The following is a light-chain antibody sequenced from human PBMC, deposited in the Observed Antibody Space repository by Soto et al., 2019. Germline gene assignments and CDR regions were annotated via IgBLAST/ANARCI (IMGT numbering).Light chain of an antibody. V-gene: IGLV1-40*01. CDR2: GNS. CDR1: SSNIGAGYD. J-gene: IGLJ3*02. Sequence: QSALTQPPSVSEAPGQRVTISCTGSSSNIGAGYDVHWYQQLPGTVPKLLIYGNSNRPSGVPDRFSGSKSGTSASLAITGLQAEDEADYYCHAYDSSLSGSVFGGGTKLTVL. CDR3: HAYDSSLSGSV.